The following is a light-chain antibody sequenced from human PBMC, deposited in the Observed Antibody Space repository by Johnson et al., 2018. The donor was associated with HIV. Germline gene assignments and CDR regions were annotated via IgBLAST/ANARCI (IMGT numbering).Light chain of an antibody. CDR3: GTWDSSLSAYV. CDR2: DNN. J-gene: IGLJ1*01. V-gene: IGLV1-51*01. CDR1: NSNIGNNY. Sequence: VLTQPPSVSAAPGQKVTISCSGSNSNIGNNYVSWYQQFPGTAPKLLIYDNNKRPSGIPDRFYGSKSGPSATLGITGLQTGDEADYYCGTWDSSLSAYVFGTGTKVTVL.